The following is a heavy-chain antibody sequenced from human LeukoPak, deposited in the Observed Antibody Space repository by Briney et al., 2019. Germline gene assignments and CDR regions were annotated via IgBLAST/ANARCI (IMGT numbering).Heavy chain of an antibody. CDR3: ARGYSSSWYYYYYYMDV. CDR2: IYSSGSI. CDR1: VGSFSGYY. Sequence: SETLSLTRAVYVGSFSGYYWSWIRQPAGQGLEWIGGIYSSGSINYNPSLKSRVTMSIDTSKNQLSLKLSSVTAADTAVYYCARGYSSSWYYYYYYMDVWGKGTTVTVSS. D-gene: IGHD6-13*01. J-gene: IGHJ6*03. V-gene: IGHV4-59*10.